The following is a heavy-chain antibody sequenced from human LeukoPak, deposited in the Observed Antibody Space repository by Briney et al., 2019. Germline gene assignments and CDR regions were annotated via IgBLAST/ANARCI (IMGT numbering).Heavy chain of an antibody. CDR3: ARDGNYRFDY. CDR2: IWYDGSKT. D-gene: IGHD3-16*02. CDR1: GLSFTNAW. V-gene: IGHV3-33*08. Sequence: GGSLRLSCVASGLSFTNAWMSWVRQAPGKGLEWVAVIWYDGSKTYYADSVKGRFTISRDSSKNTLYLQMNSLRAEDTAVYYCARDGNYRFDYWGQGTLVTVSS. J-gene: IGHJ4*02.